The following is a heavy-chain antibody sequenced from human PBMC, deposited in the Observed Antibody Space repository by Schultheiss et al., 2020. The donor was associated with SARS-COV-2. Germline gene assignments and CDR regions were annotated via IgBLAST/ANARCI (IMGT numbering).Heavy chain of an antibody. V-gene: IGHV4-59*01. J-gene: IGHJ5*02. CDR2: IYYSGST. CDR3: ARGRRGMITFGGVIVNCFDP. D-gene: IGHD3-16*02. CDR1: GGSISSYY. Sequence: SETLSLTCTVSGGSISSYYWSWIRQPPGKGLEWIGYIYYSGSTNYNPSLKSRVTISVDTSKNQFSLKLSSVTAADTAVYYCARGRRGMITFGGVIVNCFDPWGQGTLVTVSS.